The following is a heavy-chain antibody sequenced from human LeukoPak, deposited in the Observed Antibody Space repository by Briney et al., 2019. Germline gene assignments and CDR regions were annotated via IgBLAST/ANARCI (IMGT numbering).Heavy chain of an antibody. CDR2: MSYSGST. CDR3: ARVRWLQLGHFDY. V-gene: IGHV4-39*07. CDR1: GGTITSSSYS. Sequence: SETLSLTCTVSGGTITSSSYSWGWIRQPPGKGLEWIASMSYSGSTYYNPSLKSRVTISVDTSRNQFSLKLSSVTAADTAVYYCARVRWLQLGHFDYWGQGSLVTVSS. D-gene: IGHD5-24*01. J-gene: IGHJ4*02.